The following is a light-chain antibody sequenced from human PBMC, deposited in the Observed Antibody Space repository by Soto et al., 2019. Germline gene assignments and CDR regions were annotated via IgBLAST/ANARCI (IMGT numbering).Light chain of an antibody. CDR3: QQYNNWPPWT. CDR1: QSVSSN. V-gene: IGKV3-15*01. Sequence: EIVMTQSPATLSVSPGEGATLSCRASQSVSSNLAWYQQKLGQAPRLLIYGASTRGTGVPARFSGSGSGTEFTLTISSLQSEDFAVYYCQQYNNWPPWTFGQGTKVEIK. CDR2: GAS. J-gene: IGKJ1*01.